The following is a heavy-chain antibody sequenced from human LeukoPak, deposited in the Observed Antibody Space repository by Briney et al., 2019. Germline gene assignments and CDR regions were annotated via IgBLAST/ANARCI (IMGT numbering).Heavy chain of an antibody. CDR3: ARDSYNIVVVPAAGYPDY. J-gene: IGHJ4*02. D-gene: IGHD2-2*01. V-gene: IGHV3-23*01. CDR2: ISGSGGST. Sequence: GGSLRLSCAASGFTFSSYAMTWVRQAPGKGLEWVSGISGSGGSTYYADSVKGRFSISRDNSKNTLYLQMNSLRAEDTAVYYCARDSYNIVVVPAAGYPDYWGQGTLVTVSS. CDR1: GFTFSSYA.